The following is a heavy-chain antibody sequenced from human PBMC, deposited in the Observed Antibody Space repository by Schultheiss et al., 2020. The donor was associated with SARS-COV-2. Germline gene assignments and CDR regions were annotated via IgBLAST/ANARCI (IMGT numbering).Heavy chain of an antibody. V-gene: IGHV4-59*01. D-gene: IGHD6-13*01. J-gene: IGHJ4*02. CDR3: ARGYGSSWYGFDY. CDR1: GGSISSYY. CDR2: FYYSGTT. Sequence: GSLRLSCTVSGGSISSYYWSWIRQPPGKGLEWIGYFYYSGTTDYNPSLKSRVTISVDTSKNQFSLKLSSVTAADTAVYYCARGYGSSWYGFDYWGQGTLVTVSS.